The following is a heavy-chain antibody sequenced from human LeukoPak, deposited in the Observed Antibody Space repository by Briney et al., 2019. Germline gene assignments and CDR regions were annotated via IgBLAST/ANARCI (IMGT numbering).Heavy chain of an antibody. D-gene: IGHD5-12*01. Sequence: ASVNVSCTASGYTLTSYYMHWVRQAPGQGLEWMGIINPSGGSTSYAQKFQGRVTITRDISTSTVYMELSSLRSEDTAVYYCARGDSGYETFDYWGQGTLVTVSS. CDR1: GYTLTSYY. J-gene: IGHJ4*02. CDR3: ARGDSGYETFDY. V-gene: IGHV1-46*01. CDR2: INPSGGST.